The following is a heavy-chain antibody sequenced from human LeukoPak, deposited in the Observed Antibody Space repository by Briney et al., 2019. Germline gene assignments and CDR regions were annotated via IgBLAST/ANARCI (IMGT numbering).Heavy chain of an antibody. J-gene: IGHJ4*02. D-gene: IGHD3-3*01. CDR3: ARAGTIFGPYYFDY. CDR2: IYTSGST. Sequence: PSETLSLTCTVSGGSISSYYWSWIRQPAGEGLEWIGRIYTSGSTNYNPSLKSRVTMSVDTSENQFPLKLSSVTAADTAVYYCARAGTIFGPYYFDYWGQGTLVTVSS. V-gene: IGHV4-4*07. CDR1: GGSISSYY.